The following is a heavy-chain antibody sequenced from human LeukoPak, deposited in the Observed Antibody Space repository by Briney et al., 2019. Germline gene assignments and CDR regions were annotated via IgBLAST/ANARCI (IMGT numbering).Heavy chain of an antibody. Sequence: PGGSLRLSCAASGFTFSSYEMNWVRQAPGKGLEWVSYISGSGSTIYYADSVKGRFTISRDNAKNSLYLQMNSLRAEDTAVYYCASRIVVVVAAYDAFDIWGQGTMVTVSS. CDR2: ISGSGSTI. V-gene: IGHV3-48*03. CDR1: GFTFSSYE. D-gene: IGHD2-15*01. J-gene: IGHJ3*02. CDR3: ASRIVVVVAAYDAFDI.